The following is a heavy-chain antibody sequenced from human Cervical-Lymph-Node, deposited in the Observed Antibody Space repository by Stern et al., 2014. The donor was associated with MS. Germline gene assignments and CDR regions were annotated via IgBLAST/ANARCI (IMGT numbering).Heavy chain of an antibody. V-gene: IGHV4-59*01. CDR2: IYSDGSP. CDR1: GGSMSSKY. CDR3: ARVTGRGTRQNWFDS. J-gene: IGHJ5*01. Sequence: QLQLQESGPGLVKPSETVSLTCTVSGGSMSSKYWNWIRQPPGKGLEWIGHIYSDGSPNYNPSLKSRVVISLDKSTNQFSLSLTSVTAADTAVYYCARVTGRGTRQNWFDSWGQGTLVTVSS. D-gene: IGHD1-26*01.